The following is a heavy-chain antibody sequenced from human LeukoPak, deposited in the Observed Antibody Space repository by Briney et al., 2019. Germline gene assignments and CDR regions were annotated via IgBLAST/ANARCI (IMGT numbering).Heavy chain of an antibody. D-gene: IGHD3-22*01. CDR1: GFTFSSYS. CDR2: INWNGGST. V-gene: IGHV3-20*04. J-gene: IGHJ6*03. CDR3: ARAGYYDSSGPSPYYYYYMDV. Sequence: RPGGSLRLSCAGSGFTFSSYSMNWVRQAPGKGLEWVSGINWNGGSTGYADSVKGRFTISRDNAKNSLYLQMNSLRAEDTALYYCARAGYYDSSGPSPYYYYYMDVWGKGTTITVSS.